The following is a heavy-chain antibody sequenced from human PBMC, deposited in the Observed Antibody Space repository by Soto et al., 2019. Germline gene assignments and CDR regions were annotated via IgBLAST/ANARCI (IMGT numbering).Heavy chain of an antibody. J-gene: IGHJ4*02. CDR1: GYTFTNYA. D-gene: IGHD3-22*01. CDR3: ARGDYYDIHDY. V-gene: IGHV1-3*01. CDR2: INAGNGNT. Sequence: QVQLVQSGAEVKKPGASVKVSCKASGYTFTNYAMHWVRQAPGQRLEWMGWINAGNGNTKSSQKFQGRVTITRDTSASPAYMELSSLRSEDTAVYYCARGDYYDIHDYWGQGTLVTVSS.